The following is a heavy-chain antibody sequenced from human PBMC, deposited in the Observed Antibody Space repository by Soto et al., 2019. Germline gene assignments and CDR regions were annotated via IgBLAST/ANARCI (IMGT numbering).Heavy chain of an antibody. D-gene: IGHD5-12*01. CDR3: ARDGGYSGYDYCFDY. CDR1: GGTLSTYG. J-gene: IGHJ4*02. CDR2: TIPNFDTA. Sequence: QVQLVQSGAEVKTPGSSVKVSCKASGGTLSTYGINWVRQAPGQGLEWMGGTIPNFDTAHYSQKFQDRMKITADESTSTVYMELSSLRSEDTAVYYCARDGGYSGYDYCFDYWGRGALVTVSS. V-gene: IGHV1-69*01.